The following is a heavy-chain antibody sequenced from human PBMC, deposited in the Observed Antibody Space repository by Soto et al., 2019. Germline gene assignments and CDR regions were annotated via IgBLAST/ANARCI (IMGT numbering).Heavy chain of an antibody. D-gene: IGHD3-10*01. Sequence: PRGSLIISCAASDFDFSSYGIHWVLQAPGKGLEWVAASSYDGRETFYADSAKGRFTVSKEMSKNTAFLQMNALRHEDTAVYFCARDSGWPILNFDNWGQGTPVTVSS. V-gene: IGHV3-30*03. CDR1: DFDFSSYG. J-gene: IGHJ4*02. CDR3: ARDSGWPILNFDN. CDR2: SSYDGRET.